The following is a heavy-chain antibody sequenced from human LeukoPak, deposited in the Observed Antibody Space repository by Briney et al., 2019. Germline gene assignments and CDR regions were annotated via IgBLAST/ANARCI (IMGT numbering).Heavy chain of an antibody. J-gene: IGHJ3*02. V-gene: IGHV4-31*03. D-gene: IGHD1-26*01. CDR1: GGSISSGGYS. Sequence: SETLSLTCTVSGGSISSGGYSWSWIRQHPGKGLEWIGYIYYSGSTYYNPPLKSRVTISVDTSKNQFSLKLSSVTAADTAVYYCAREHSGSYSRGAFDIWGQGTMVTVSS. CDR2: IYYSGST. CDR3: AREHSGSYSRGAFDI.